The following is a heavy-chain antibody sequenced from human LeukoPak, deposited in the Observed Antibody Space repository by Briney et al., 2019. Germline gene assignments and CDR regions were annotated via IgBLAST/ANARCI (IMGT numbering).Heavy chain of an antibody. CDR1: GYTCTTYG. D-gene: IGHD4-17*01. CDR2: ITAYNGNT. Sequence: GASLTVSCKASGYTCTTYGISWVRQAPGQGLHWLGWITAYNGNTNCAQKLQGRVTMTTDTSTSTAYMELRSLRSDDTAVYYCARNRVQHYGDYLRLGSERGPSPGLIDYWGQGTLVTVSS. CDR3: ARNRVQHYGDYLRLGSERGPSPGLIDY. V-gene: IGHV1-18*01. J-gene: IGHJ4*02.